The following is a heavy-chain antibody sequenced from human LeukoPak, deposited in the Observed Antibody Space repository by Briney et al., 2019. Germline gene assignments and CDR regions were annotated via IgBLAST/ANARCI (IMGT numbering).Heavy chain of an antibody. CDR3: AKIPWVGTIT. J-gene: IGHJ4*02. CDR1: GFTLSDYA. Sequence: GGSLRLSCAASGFTLSDYAMNWVRQAPGEGLEWLSAISGSDGHTFYADSVKGRFTLSRDNSKNTLYLQMNNLRADDTAIYYCAKIPWVGTITWGQGTLVIVSS. D-gene: IGHD1-26*01. CDR2: ISGSDGHT. V-gene: IGHV3-23*01.